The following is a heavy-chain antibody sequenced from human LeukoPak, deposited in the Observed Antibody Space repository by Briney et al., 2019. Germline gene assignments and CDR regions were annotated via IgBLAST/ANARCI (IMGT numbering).Heavy chain of an antibody. CDR3: ARDYCSSTSCLFDY. J-gene: IGHJ4*02. D-gene: IGHD2-2*01. CDR2: INPNSGDT. CDR1: GYTFTGYH. Sequence: ASVKVSCKASGYTFTGYHIHWVRQAPGQGLEWMGRINPNSGDTNYAQKFQGRVTMTRDTSISTAYMELSRLKSDDTAVYYCARDYCSSTSCLFDYWGQGTLVTVSS. V-gene: IGHV1-2*06.